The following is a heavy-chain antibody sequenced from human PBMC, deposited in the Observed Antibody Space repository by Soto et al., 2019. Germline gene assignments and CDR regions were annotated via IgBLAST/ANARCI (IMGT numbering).Heavy chain of an antibody. Sequence: QVQLVESGGGVVQPGRSLRLSCAASGFTFSSYAMHWVRQAPGKGLEWVAVISYDGSNKYYADSVKGRFTISRDNSKNTLYLQMNSLRAEDTAVYYCAREAIPAAISWTGYYYYYGMDVWGQGTTVTVSS. J-gene: IGHJ6*02. V-gene: IGHV3-30-3*01. CDR3: AREAIPAAISWTGYYYYYGMDV. CDR1: GFTFSSYA. D-gene: IGHD2-2*02. CDR2: ISYDGSNK.